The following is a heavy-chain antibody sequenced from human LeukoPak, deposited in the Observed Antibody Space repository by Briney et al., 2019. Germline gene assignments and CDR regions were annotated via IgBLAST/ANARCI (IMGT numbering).Heavy chain of an antibody. V-gene: IGHV3-9*01. CDR2: ISWNSGSI. Sequence: GGSLRLSCAASGFTFDDYAMHWVRQAPGKGLEWVSGISWNSGSIGYADSVKGRFTISRDNAKNSLYLQMNSLRAEDTALYYCAKDWGSAYDSSGYLFDYWGQGTLVTVSS. CDR3: AKDWGSAYDSSGYLFDY. D-gene: IGHD3-22*01. J-gene: IGHJ4*02. CDR1: GFTFDDYA.